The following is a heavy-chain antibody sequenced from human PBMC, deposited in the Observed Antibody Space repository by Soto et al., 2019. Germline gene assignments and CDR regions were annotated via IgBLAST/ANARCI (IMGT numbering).Heavy chain of an antibody. D-gene: IGHD4-17*01. J-gene: IGHJ6*02. CDR1: GYTFTSYG. Sequence: QVQLVQSGAEVKKPGASVKVSCKASGYTFTSYGISWVRQAPGQGLEWMGWISAYNGNTNHAQKLQGRVTMTTDTSTSTAYMELRSLRSDDTAVYYCARGRLRVPDYYYYGMDVWGQGTTVTVSS. CDR3: ARGRLRVPDYYYYGMDV. CDR2: ISAYNGNT. V-gene: IGHV1-18*01.